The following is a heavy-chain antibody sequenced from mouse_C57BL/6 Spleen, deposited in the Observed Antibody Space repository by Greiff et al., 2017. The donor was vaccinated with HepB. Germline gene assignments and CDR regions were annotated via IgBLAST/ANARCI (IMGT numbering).Heavy chain of an antibody. CDR3: ARSSLYYGSSAWFAY. D-gene: IGHD1-1*01. J-gene: IGHJ3*01. CDR2: INPSNGGT. V-gene: IGHV1-53*01. CDR1: GYTFTSYW. Sequence: QVQLQQPGTELVKPGASVKLSCKASGYTFTSYWMHWVKQRPGQGLEWIGNINPSNGGTNYNEKFKSKATLTVDKSSSTTYMQLSSLTSEDSAVYYCARSSLYYGSSAWFAYWGQGTLVTVSA.